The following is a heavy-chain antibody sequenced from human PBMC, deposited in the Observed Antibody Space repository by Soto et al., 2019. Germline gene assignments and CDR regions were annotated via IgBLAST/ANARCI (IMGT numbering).Heavy chain of an antibody. J-gene: IGHJ4*02. V-gene: IGHV4-4*02. Sequence: QVQLQESGPGLVKPSGTLSLTCAVSGGSISSSYWWNWVRQTPRGGLEWIGKIYHGGTTNYNPSRKQRVTISVDKSKNQFSLQLTSVAAADTAVYYCVSSLNYDFWRDGGRHFYFDYRGRGTLATVSS. D-gene: IGHD3-3*01. CDR2: IYHGGTT. CDR1: GGSISSSYW. CDR3: VSSLNYDFWRDGGRHFYFDY.